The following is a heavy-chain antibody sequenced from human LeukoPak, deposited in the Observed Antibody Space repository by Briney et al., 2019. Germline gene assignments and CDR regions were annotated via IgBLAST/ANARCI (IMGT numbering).Heavy chain of an antibody. Sequence: PSETLSLTCTVSGGSISSSSYYWGWIRQPPGKGLEWIGSIYYSGSTYYNPSLKSRVTISVDTSKNQFSLKLSSVTAADTAVYYCARLVGEDYWGQGTLVTVSS. CDR2: IYYSGST. CDR1: GGSISSSSYY. J-gene: IGHJ4*02. D-gene: IGHD2-21*01. CDR3: ARLVGEDY. V-gene: IGHV4-39*01.